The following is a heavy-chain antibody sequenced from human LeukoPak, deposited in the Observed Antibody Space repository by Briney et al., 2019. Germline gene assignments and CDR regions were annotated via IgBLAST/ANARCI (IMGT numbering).Heavy chain of an antibody. D-gene: IGHD5-24*01. J-gene: IGHJ3*02. CDR1: GGSISSYY. Sequence: PSETLSLTCTVSGGSISSYYWSWIRQPPGKGLEWLGYIYYSGSTNYNPSLKSRVTISVDTSKNQFSLKLSSVTAADTAVYYCARVRDGYISAAFDIWGQGTMVTVSS. CDR2: IYYSGST. CDR3: ARVRDGYISAAFDI. V-gene: IGHV4-59*01.